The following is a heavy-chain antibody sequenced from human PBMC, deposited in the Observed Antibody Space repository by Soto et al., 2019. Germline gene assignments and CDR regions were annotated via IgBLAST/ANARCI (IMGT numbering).Heavy chain of an antibody. CDR1: GFTFSSYA. D-gene: IGHD3-10*01. Sequence: GGSLRLSCAASGFTFSSYAMSWVRQAPGKGLEWVSAISGSGGSTYYADSVKGRFTISRDNSKNTLYLQMNSLRAEDTAVYYCAKDQFVVVYYGSVSGGMDVWGQGTTVTVSS. V-gene: IGHV3-23*01. CDR3: AKDQFVVVYYGSVSGGMDV. J-gene: IGHJ6*02. CDR2: ISGSGGST.